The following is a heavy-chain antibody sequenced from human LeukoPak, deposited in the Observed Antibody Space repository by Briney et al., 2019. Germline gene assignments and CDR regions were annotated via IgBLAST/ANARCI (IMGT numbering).Heavy chain of an antibody. V-gene: IGHV3-33*08. CDR3: ARASARDGYKPPFDY. D-gene: IGHD5-24*01. J-gene: IGHJ4*02. Sequence: QPGGSLRLSCAASGFTFSSYAMSWVRQAPGKGLEWVAVIWHDGSNKYYAGSVKGRFTISRDNSKNTLYLQMNSLRAEDTAVYYCARASARDGYKPPFDYWGQGTLVTVSS. CDR2: IWHDGSNK. CDR1: GFTFSSYA.